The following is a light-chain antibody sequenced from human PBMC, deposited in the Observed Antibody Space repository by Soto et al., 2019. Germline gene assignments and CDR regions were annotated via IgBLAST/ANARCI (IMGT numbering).Light chain of an antibody. CDR3: QQRSDWPLT. J-gene: IGKJ4*01. V-gene: IGKV3-11*01. Sequence: EIVLTQSPVTLSLSPGERGTLSCRASQSVSSFLAWYQQKPGQAPRLLIYDASNRATGIPARFSGSGSGTDFTLTISSLEPGDFAVYYCQQRSDWPLTFGGGTKVEIK. CDR1: QSVSSF. CDR2: DAS.